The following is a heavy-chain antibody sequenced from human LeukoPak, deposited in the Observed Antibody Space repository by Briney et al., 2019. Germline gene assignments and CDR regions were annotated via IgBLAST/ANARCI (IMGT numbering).Heavy chain of an antibody. CDR2: IYPGDSDT. D-gene: IGHD3-10*01. J-gene: IGHJ4*02. CDR3: ARSSHYYYGSGPLNAYYFDY. CDR1: GYRFTSYW. V-gene: IGHV5-51*01. Sequence: GAPLKISCKGSGYRFTSYWIGWVRQMPGKGLEWMGIIYPGDSDTRNSPSFQGQVTISADKSVSTAYLQWSSLRASDTAMYYCARSSHYYYGSGPLNAYYFDYWGPGTLVTVSS.